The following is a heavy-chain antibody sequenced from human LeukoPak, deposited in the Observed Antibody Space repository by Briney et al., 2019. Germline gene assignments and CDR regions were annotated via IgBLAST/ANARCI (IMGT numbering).Heavy chain of an antibody. V-gene: IGHV4-39*07. D-gene: IGHD1-14*01. CDR3: ARGAPTNAFDV. J-gene: IGHJ3*01. Sequence: PSETLSLTCSVAGASIRSTIHYWGWIRQPPGKGLEWIGVSHYDGNTYHTPSLRSRVTISQDTSKNLFSLRLSSVTAADTAVYYCARGAPTNAFDVRGQGTMVAVSS. CDR2: SHYDGNT. CDR1: GASIRSTIHY.